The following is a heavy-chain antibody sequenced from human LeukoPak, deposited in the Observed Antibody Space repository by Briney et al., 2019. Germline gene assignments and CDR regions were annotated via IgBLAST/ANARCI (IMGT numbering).Heavy chain of an antibody. J-gene: IGHJ4*02. D-gene: IGHD3-16*01. Sequence: GGSLRLSCAASGFTFSNYNMNWVRQAPGKGLEWVSSISSSSLYIHYADSVKGRFTISRDNARDSLYLQMNSLRAEDTAVYYCARGGFRMITFGGVSNSWGQGTLVTVSS. CDR1: GFTFSNYN. CDR3: ARGGFRMITFGGVSNS. V-gene: IGHV3-21*01. CDR2: ISSSSLYI.